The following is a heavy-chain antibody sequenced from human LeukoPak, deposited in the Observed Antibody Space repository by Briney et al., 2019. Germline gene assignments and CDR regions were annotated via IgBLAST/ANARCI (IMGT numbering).Heavy chain of an antibody. Sequence: GGSLRLSCAASGFTFSSYGMHWVRQAPGKGLEWVAFIRYDGSNKYYTDSVKGRFTISRDNSKNTLYLQMNSLRAEDTAVYYCAEDPNAYYWFDPWGQGTLVTVSS. CDR1: GFTFSSYG. CDR3: AEDPNAYYWFDP. J-gene: IGHJ5*02. D-gene: IGHD1-1*01. V-gene: IGHV3-30*02. CDR2: IRYDGSNK.